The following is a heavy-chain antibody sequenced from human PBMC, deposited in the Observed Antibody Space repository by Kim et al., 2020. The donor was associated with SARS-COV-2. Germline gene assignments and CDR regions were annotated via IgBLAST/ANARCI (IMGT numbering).Heavy chain of an antibody. V-gene: IGHV3-30*04. J-gene: IGHJ4*01. CDR2: ISYDGSNK. CDR3: ARAWNYYDSSGYADY. Sequence: GGSLRLSCAASGFTFSSYAMHWVRQAPGKGLEWVAVISYDGSNKYYADSVKGRFTISRDNSKNTLYLQMNSLRAEDTAVYYCARAWNYYDSSGYADYWG. D-gene: IGHD3-22*01. CDR1: GFTFSSYA.